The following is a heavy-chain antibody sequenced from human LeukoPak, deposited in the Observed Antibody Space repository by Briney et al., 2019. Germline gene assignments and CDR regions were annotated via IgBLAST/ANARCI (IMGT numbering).Heavy chain of an antibody. D-gene: IGHD3-16*01. CDR3: ATGIMIPAGFDY. V-gene: IGHV1-24*01. CDR2: FDPECGEK. CDR1: GYSFTKYY. J-gene: IGHJ4*02. Sequence: ASVKVSCKACGYSFTKYYIHGVRQARGGGLEKMGRFDPECGEKVFAQTCQGRVTMTGDTSTNTAYMELSSLRSEDTPVYYCATGIMIPAGFDYWGQGTLVTVSS.